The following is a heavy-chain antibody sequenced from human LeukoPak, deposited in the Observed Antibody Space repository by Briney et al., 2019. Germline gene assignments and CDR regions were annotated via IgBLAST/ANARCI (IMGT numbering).Heavy chain of an antibody. Sequence: PSETLSLTCAVYGGSFSGYYWSWIRQPPGKGLEWIGEINHSGSTNYNPSLKSRVTISVDTSKNQFSLKLSSVTAADTAVYYCARDGGWLQLRYFDYWGQGTLVTVSS. J-gene: IGHJ4*02. CDR3: ARDGGWLQLRYFDY. CDR2: INHSGST. V-gene: IGHV4-34*01. CDR1: GGSFSGYY. D-gene: IGHD5-24*01.